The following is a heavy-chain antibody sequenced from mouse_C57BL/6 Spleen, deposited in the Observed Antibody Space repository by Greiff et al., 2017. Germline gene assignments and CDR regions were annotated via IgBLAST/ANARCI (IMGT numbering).Heavy chain of an antibody. CDR2: ISSGGDYI. CDR3: TSSSYYLGYYAMDY. J-gene: IGHJ4*01. CDR1: GFTFSSYA. D-gene: IGHD1-1*01. Sequence: EVMLVESGEGLVKPGGSLKLSCAASGFTFSSYAMSWVRQTPEKRLEWVAYISSGGDYIYYADTVKGRFTISRDNARNTLYLQMSSLKSEDTAMYYCTSSSYYLGYYAMDYWGQGTSVTVSS. V-gene: IGHV5-9-1*02.